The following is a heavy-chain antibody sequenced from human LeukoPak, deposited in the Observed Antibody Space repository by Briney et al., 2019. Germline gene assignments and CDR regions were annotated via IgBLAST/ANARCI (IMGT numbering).Heavy chain of an antibody. J-gene: IGHJ3*02. Sequence: ASVKVSCKASGYIFIGYYIHWVRQAPGQGLEWLGWVNPNSGGTNYAQKFQGRVTLTRDTSISTAYMVLSGLRSDDTALYYCARDFFDALDIWGQGTMVTVSP. V-gene: IGHV1-2*02. CDR1: GYIFIGYY. CDR2: VNPNSGGT. D-gene: IGHD2/OR15-2a*01. CDR3: ARDFFDALDI.